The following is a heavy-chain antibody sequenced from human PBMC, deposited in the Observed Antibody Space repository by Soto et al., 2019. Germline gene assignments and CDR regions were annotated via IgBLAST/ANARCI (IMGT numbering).Heavy chain of an antibody. CDR2: IIPISPTP. Sequence: SVKVYFKTAGGSFSNHAMSLVRQAPGQGLEWIGGIIPISPTPMYAQEFKGRVTITADKSMSTVYMELSSLRSEDTAVYYCARGDKGDVHRYGPYPSYYCSMDVWGQGTTVTVSS. CDR1: GGSFSNHA. CDR3: ARGDKGDVHRYGPYPSYYCSMDV. J-gene: IGHJ6*01. D-gene: IGHD5-18*01. V-gene: IGHV1-69*06.